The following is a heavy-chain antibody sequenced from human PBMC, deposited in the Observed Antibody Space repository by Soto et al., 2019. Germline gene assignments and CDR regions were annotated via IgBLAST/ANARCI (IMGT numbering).Heavy chain of an antibody. Sequence: SETLSLTCTVSGGSISSGGYYWSWIRQHPGKGLEWIGYIYYSGSTYYNPSLKSRVTISVDTSKNQFSLKLSSVTAADTAVYYCARGIDWLLSPTVGFDYWGQGTLVTVSS. D-gene: IGHD3-9*01. CDR1: GGSISSGGYY. V-gene: IGHV4-31*03. CDR2: IYYSGST. CDR3: ARGIDWLLSPTVGFDY. J-gene: IGHJ4*02.